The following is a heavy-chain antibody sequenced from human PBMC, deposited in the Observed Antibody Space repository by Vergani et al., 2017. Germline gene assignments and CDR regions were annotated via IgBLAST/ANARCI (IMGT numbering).Heavy chain of an antibody. CDR3: ARGRWIQLHYGMDV. CDR1: GGTFSSYA. Sequence: QVQLVQSGAEVKKPGASVKVSCKASGGTFSSYAISWVRQAPGQGLEWMGRIIPILGIANYAQKFQGRVTITADKSTSTAYMELSSLRSEDTAVYYCARGRWIQLHYGMDVWGQGTTVTVSS. J-gene: IGHJ6*02. D-gene: IGHD5-18*01. V-gene: IGHV1-69*04. CDR2: IIPILGIA.